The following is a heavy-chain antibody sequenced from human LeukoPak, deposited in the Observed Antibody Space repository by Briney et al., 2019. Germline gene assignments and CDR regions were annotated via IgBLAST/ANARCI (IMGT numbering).Heavy chain of an antibody. CDR2: IYYSGST. V-gene: IGHV4-59*01. CDR1: GGSISSYY. J-gene: IGHJ5*02. D-gene: IGHD5-18*01. Sequence: SETLSLTCTVSGGSISSYYWSWIQQPPGKGLEWIGYIYYSGSTNYNPSLKSRVTISVDTSKNQFSLKLSSVTAADTAVYYCARVVTYWFDPWGQGTLVTVSS. CDR3: ARVVTYWFDP.